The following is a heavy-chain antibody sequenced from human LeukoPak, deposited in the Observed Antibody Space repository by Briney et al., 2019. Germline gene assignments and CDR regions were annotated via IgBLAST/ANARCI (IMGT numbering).Heavy chain of an antibody. CDR3: ARDRYASGPYYFDS. D-gene: IGHD6-19*01. CDR1: GFTFSSYA. CDR2: IIGNGGST. V-gene: IGHV3-23*01. J-gene: IGHJ4*02. Sequence: PGGSLRLSCAASGFTFSSYAMSWVRQAPGKGLEWVSTIIGNGGSTFYADSVKGRFTISRDNSKNTLYLQMNSLRDEDTAIYYCARDRYASGPYYFDSWGQGTLVTVSS.